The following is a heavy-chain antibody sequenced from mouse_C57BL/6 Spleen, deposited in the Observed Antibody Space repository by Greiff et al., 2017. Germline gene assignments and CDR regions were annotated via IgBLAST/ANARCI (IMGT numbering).Heavy chain of an antibody. J-gene: IGHJ3*01. CDR2: IVPENGGT. D-gene: IGHD2-4*01. Sequence: EVQLQQSGAELMKPGASVKLSCKATGYNITGYCIEWVKQRPEHGLEWIGGIVPENGGTKYAAKFQGKATLTADTSSNTAYLQLSSLTSEDTALYYCTMADYGGWFAYWGQGTLVTVSA. V-gene: IGHV14-4*01. CDR3: TMADYGGWFAY. CDR1: GYNITGYC.